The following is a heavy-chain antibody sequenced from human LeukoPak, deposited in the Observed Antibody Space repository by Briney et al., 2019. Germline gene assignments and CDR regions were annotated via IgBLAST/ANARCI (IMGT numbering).Heavy chain of an antibody. CDR3: ARAYYDILTGYYMQHYYYYMDV. Sequence: VASVKVSCKASGYTFTSYDINWVRQAAGQGLEWMGWMNPNSGNTGYAQKFQGRVTMTRNTSISTAYMELSSLRSEDTAVYYCARAYYDILTGYYMQHYYYYMDVWGKGTTVTISS. V-gene: IGHV1-8*01. CDR1: GYTFTSYD. CDR2: MNPNSGNT. J-gene: IGHJ6*03. D-gene: IGHD3-9*01.